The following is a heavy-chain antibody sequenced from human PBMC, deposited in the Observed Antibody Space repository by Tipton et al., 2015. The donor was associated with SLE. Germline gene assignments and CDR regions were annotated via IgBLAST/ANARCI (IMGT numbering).Heavy chain of an antibody. V-gene: IGHV4-39*01. CDR3: AKPWLDGPFDI. D-gene: IGHD6-19*01. CDR1: GGSISSSSYY. CDR2: IYYSGST. J-gene: IGHJ3*02. Sequence: TLSLTCTVSGGSISSSSYYWGWIRQPPGKGLEWIGSIYYSGSTYYNPSLKSRVTISRDTSKNQFSLKLSSVTAADTAVYYCAKPWLDGPFDIWGQGTMVTVSS.